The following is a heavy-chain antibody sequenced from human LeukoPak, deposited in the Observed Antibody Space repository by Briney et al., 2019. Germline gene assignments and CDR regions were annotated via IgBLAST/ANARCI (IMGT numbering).Heavy chain of an antibody. J-gene: IGHJ6*02. CDR1: GFTLSSYW. D-gene: IGHD4-17*01. CDR3: ARGDGDSGYYYYGMDV. CDR2: INSDGSSA. V-gene: IGHV3-74*01. Sequence: PGGSLRLSCAASGFTLSSYWMHWVRQAPGKGLVWVSRINSDGSSATYADSVKGRFTISRDNAKNTLYLQMNSLRAEDTAVYYCARGDGDSGYYYYGMDVWGQGTTVTVSS.